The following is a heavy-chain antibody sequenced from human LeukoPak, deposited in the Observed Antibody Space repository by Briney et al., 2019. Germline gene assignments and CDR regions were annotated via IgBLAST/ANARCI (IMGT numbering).Heavy chain of an antibody. CDR3: ARVRGSYYHYGMDV. CDR2: MNPNSGDT. D-gene: IGHD1-26*01. CDR1: GYTLTYYD. J-gene: IGHJ6*02. Sequence: ASVKVSCKASGYTLTYYDINWVRQAAGQGLEWMGWMNPNSGDTGYAQKFQGRATMTRNTSISTVYMELSSLRSEDTAVYYCARVRGSYYHYGMDVRGQGTTVTVSS. V-gene: IGHV1-8*01.